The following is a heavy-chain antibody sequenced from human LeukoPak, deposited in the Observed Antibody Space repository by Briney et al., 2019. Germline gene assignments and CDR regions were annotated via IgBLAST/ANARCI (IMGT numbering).Heavy chain of an antibody. Sequence: GGSLRLSCAGSGFTFSDYAVSWVRQAPGKGPEWVSAITGGGDVTSYADSVKGRFTISRDNSKNTLYLQMNSLRVDDTALYYCAKVGWVGYSGQGTLVTVSS. CDR2: ITGGGDVT. J-gene: IGHJ4*02. D-gene: IGHD6-19*01. V-gene: IGHV3-23*01. CDR1: GFTFSDYA. CDR3: AKVGWVGY.